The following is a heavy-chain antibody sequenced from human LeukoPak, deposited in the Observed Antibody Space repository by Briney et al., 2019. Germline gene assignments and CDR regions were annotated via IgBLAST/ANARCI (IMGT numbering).Heavy chain of an antibody. V-gene: IGHV3-74*01. CDR3: ARDGRQHFDWLPLDV. J-gene: IGHJ6*03. Sequence: PGGSLRLSCAASGFTFSDYWMHWVRQAPGKGLVRVGRISNDGRNMEYADSVKGRFTIYRDNAENTLDLQMHRLRAEDTAVYYCARDGRQHFDWLPLDVWGKGTTVIVSS. CDR1: GFTFSDYW. D-gene: IGHD3-9*01. CDR2: ISNDGRNM.